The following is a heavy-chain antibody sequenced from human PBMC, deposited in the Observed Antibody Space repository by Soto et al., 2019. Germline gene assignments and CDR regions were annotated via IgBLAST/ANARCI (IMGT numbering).Heavy chain of an antibody. CDR3: TTGSVEGV. CDR1: GLTISDAG. V-gene: IGHV3-15*07. J-gene: IGHJ6*02. CDR2: IKTNTEGGTT. Sequence: EVQLVESGGGLIYPGGSLRLSCAASGLTISDAGMNWVRQAPGKGLEWVGRIKTNTEGGTTDYAAAVKGRFTVSRDDSKNTLYLQMNSLKIEDTAVYYCTTGSVEGVWGQGTTVIVSS. D-gene: IGHD2-15*01.